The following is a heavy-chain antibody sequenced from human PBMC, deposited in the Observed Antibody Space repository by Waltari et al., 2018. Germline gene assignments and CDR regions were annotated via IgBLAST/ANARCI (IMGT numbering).Heavy chain of an antibody. CDR2: IYYSGST. V-gene: IGHV4-39*07. Sequence: QLQLQESGPGLVKPSETLSLTCTVSGGSISSSSYYWGWIRQPPGKGLEWIGSIYYSGSTYYNPSLKSRVTISVDTSKNQFVLKLSSVTAADTAVYYCARSTSYSGYDLRYYYYMDVWGKGTTVTISS. D-gene: IGHD5-12*01. CDR1: GGSISSSSYY. CDR3: ARSTSYSGYDLRYYYYMDV. J-gene: IGHJ6*03.